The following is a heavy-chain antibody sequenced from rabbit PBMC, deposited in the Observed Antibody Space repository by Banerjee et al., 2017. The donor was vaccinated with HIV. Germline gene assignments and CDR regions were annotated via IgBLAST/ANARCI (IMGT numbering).Heavy chain of an antibody. V-gene: IGHV1S45*01. D-gene: IGHD4-2*01. Sequence: QEQLEESGGGLVKPEGSLKLSCTASGFDLSSYYVMCWVRQAPGKGLEWIACINTSSGNTVCASWAKGRFTISKPSSTTVTLQMTSLTAADTATYFCTSHPDSRWGLWGPGTLVTVS. CDR1: GFDLSSYYV. J-gene: IGHJ4*01. CDR2: INTSSGNT. CDR3: TSHPDSRWGL.